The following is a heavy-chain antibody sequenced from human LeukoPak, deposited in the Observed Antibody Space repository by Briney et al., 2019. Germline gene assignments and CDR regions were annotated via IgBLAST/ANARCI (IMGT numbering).Heavy chain of an antibody. CDR1: GLTFSSYE. D-gene: IGHD6-13*01. J-gene: IGHJ1*01. CDR3: IPPAAGLRRTISTEYFQH. Sequence: GGSLRLSCAAAGLTFSSYEMYWVRQAPGKGLEWVSYISGSGETIYYADSVKGRFTISRDNANKSLYLRMSSLRVEDTAIYYCIPPAAGLRRTISTEYFQHWGQGALGTGSS. V-gene: IGHV3-48*03. CDR2: ISGSGETI.